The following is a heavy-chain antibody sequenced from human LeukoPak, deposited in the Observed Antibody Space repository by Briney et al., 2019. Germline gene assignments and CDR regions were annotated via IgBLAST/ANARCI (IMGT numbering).Heavy chain of an antibody. D-gene: IGHD5-24*01. CDR3: ASRRDGYTYYFDY. CDR2: IIPIFGTA. V-gene: IGHV1-69*06. CDR1: GYTFTSYD. J-gene: IGHJ4*02. Sequence: GASVKVSCKASGYTFTSYDINWVRQAPGQGLEWMGGIIPIFGTANYAQKFQGRVTITADKSTSTAYMELSSLRSEDTAVYYCASRRDGYTYYFDYWGQGTLVTVSS.